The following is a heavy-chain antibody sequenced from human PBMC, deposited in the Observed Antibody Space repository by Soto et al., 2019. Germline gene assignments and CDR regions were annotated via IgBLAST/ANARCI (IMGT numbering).Heavy chain of an antibody. D-gene: IGHD5-12*01. V-gene: IGHV3-7*01. CDR3: ARFLNIVATMGCIYYYCGMDV. CDR1: GFTFSSYW. J-gene: IGHJ6*02. CDR2: IKQDGSEK. Sequence: GGSLRLSCAASGFTFSSYWMSWVRQAPGKGLEWVANIKQDGSEKYYVDSVKGRFTISRDNAKNSLYLQMTSLRAEDTAVYYCARFLNIVATMGCIYYYCGMDVWGQGTTVTV.